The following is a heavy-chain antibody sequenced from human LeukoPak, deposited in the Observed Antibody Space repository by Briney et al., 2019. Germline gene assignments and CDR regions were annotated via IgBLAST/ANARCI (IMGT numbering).Heavy chain of an antibody. CDR3: ARQGPYGDYSH. Sequence: GGSLTLSCVASGFTFNNYGMHWVRQAPGKGLEWVAVISYDGSNKYHADSVKGRFTISRDNAKNSLFLQINSLRAEDTAVYYCARQGPYGDYSHWGQGTMVTVSS. J-gene: IGHJ4*02. V-gene: IGHV3-30*03. CDR1: GFTFNNYG. D-gene: IGHD4-17*01. CDR2: ISYDGSNK.